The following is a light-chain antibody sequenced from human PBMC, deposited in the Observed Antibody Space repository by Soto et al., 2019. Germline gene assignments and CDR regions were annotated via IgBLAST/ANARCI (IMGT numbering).Light chain of an antibody. J-gene: IGLJ2*01. CDR1: SSDVGDYNY. V-gene: IGLV2-14*01. Sequence: QSALTQPASVSGSPGQSITISCTGTSSDVGDYNYVSWYQQHPGKAPKLMIYEVSNRPSGVSNRFSGSKSGNTASLTISGLQAEDEADYYCQSYDSSLSATVFGGGTKLTVL. CDR2: EVS. CDR3: QSYDSSLSATV.